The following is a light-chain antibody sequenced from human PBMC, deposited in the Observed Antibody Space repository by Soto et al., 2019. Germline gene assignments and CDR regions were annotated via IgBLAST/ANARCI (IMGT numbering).Light chain of an antibody. V-gene: IGLV2-14*03. CDR2: NVY. J-gene: IGLJ2*01. CDR3: NSYTSSSTLV. CDR1: SSDAGGYNF. Sequence: QSVLTQPASVSGSPGQSITISCTGTSSDAGGYNFVSWYQQHPGKAPKLMLYNVYDRPSGISHRFSGSRSGNTASLTISGLQAEDEAHYYCNSYTSSSTLVFGGGTKVTVL.